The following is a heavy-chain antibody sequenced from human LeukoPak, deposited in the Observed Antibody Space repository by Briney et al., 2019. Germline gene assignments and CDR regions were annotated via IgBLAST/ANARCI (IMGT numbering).Heavy chain of an antibody. CDR2: IIPIFGTA. D-gene: IGHD6-6*01. CDR1: GGTFSSYA. CDR3: ARGGTSSSSLDSPTFFGY. V-gene: IGHV1-69*13. Sequence: EASVKVSCKASGGTFSSYAISWVRQAPGQGLEWMGGIIPIFGTANYAQKFQGRVTITADESTSTAYMELSSLRSEDTAVYYCARGGTSSSSLDSPTFFGYWGQGTLVTVSS. J-gene: IGHJ4*02.